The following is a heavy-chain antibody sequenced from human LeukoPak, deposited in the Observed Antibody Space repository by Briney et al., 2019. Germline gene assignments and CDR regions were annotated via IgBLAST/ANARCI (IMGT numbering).Heavy chain of an antibody. CDR2: IYYSGST. Sequence: SETLSLTCTVSGSSISRYYWSWIRQPPGKGLEWIGYIYYSGSTNYNPSLKSRVTISVDTSKNQFSLKLSSVTAADTAVYYCARGGLLWFGELSYGMDVWGKGTTVTVSS. CDR1: GSSISRYY. CDR3: ARGGLLWFGELSYGMDV. J-gene: IGHJ6*04. D-gene: IGHD3-10*01. V-gene: IGHV4-59*01.